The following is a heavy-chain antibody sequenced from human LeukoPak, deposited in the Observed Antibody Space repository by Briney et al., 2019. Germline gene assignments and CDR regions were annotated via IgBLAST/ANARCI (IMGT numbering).Heavy chain of an antibody. J-gene: IGHJ3*01. CDR2: IYSGGST. D-gene: IGHD1-26*01. V-gene: IGHV3-66*01. Sequence: GGSLRLSCAASGFTVSSNYMSWVRQAPGKGLEWVSVIYSGGSTYYADSLKGRFTISRDNAKNSLYLQMNSLRAEDTAVYFCARDSGRVGPTWLVFDLWGQGTMVTVSS. CDR3: ARDSGRVGPTWLVFDL. CDR1: GFTVSSNY.